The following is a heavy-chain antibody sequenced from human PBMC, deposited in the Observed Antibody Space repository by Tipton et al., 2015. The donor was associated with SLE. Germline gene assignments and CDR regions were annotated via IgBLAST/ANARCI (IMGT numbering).Heavy chain of an antibody. CDR2: IYYSGST. CDR3: ARAWCSSTSFPFGY. CDR1: GGSISSSSYY. J-gene: IGHJ4*02. Sequence: TLSLTCTVSGGSISSSSYYWGWIRQPPGKGLEWIGSIYYSGSTYYNPSLKSRVTISVDTSKTQFSLKLSSVTAADTAVYYCARAWCSSTSFPFGYWGQGTLVTVSS. V-gene: IGHV4-39*07. D-gene: IGHD2-2*01.